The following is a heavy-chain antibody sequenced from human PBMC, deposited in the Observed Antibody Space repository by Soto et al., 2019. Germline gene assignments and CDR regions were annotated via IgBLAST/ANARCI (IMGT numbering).Heavy chain of an antibody. Sequence: GGSLRLSCAASGFTVSSNYMSWVRQAPGKGLEWVSVIYSGGSTYYADSVKGRFTISRDNSKNTLYLQMNSLRAEDTAVYYCARDNPASYYYYGMDVWGQGTTVTVSS. CDR1: GFTVSSNY. J-gene: IGHJ6*02. V-gene: IGHV3-66*01. CDR3: ARDNPASYYYYGMDV. CDR2: IYSGGST.